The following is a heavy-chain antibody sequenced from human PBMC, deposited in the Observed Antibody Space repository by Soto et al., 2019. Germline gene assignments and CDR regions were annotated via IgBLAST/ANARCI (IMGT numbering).Heavy chain of an antibody. J-gene: IGHJ5*02. D-gene: IGHD3-3*01. CDR1: GYTFTSYA. Sequence: ASVKVSCKASGYTFTSYAMHWVRQAPGQRLEWMGWINAGNGNTKYSQKFQGRVTITRDTSASTAYMELGSLRSEDTAVYYCARDGERFLEWLPPGGYNWFDPWAREPWSPSPQ. CDR3: ARDGERFLEWLPPGGYNWFDP. CDR2: INAGNGNT. V-gene: IGHV1-3*01.